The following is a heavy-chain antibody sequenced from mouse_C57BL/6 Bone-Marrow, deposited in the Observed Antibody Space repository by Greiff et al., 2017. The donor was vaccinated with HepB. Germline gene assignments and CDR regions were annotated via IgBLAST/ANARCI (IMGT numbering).Heavy chain of an antibody. D-gene: IGHD3-2*02. Sequence: VQLQQSGPELVKPGASVKISCKASGYTFSSSWMNWVKQRPGKGLEWIGRIYPGDGDTNYNEKFKGKATLTADKSSSTAYMQLSSLTSEESAVYFCARERQVTLLAMDYCGPRTSVTDSS. CDR2: IYPGDGDT. CDR3: ARERQVTLLAMDY. V-gene: IGHV1-82*01. CDR1: GYTFSSSW. J-gene: IGHJ4*01.